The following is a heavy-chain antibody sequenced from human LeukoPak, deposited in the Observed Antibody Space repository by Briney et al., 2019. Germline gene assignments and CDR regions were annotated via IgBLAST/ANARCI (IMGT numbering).Heavy chain of an antibody. CDR3: ARVPVAYYYGMDV. J-gene: IGHJ6*02. V-gene: IGHV4-59*01. Sequence: GSLRLSCAASGFTFSSYAMSWVRQAPGKGLEWIGYIYYSGSTNYNPSLKSRVTISVDTSKNQFSLKLSSVTAADTAVYYCARVPVAYYYGMDVWGQGTKVTVSS. D-gene: IGHD2-15*01. CDR1: GFTFSSYA. CDR2: IYYSGST.